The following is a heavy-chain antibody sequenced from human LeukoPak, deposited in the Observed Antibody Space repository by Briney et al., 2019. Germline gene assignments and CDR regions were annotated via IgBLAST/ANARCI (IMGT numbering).Heavy chain of an antibody. CDR1: GFTFDDYT. V-gene: IGHV3-43*01. Sequence: GGSLRLSCAASGFTFDDYTMHWVRQAPGKGLEWVSLISWDGGSTYYADSVKGRFTIPRDNSKNSLYLQMNSLRTEDTALYYCAKDRYGSGWSYGMDVWGQGTTVTVSS. CDR3: AKDRYGSGWSYGMDV. J-gene: IGHJ6*02. CDR2: ISWDGGST. D-gene: IGHD3-10*01.